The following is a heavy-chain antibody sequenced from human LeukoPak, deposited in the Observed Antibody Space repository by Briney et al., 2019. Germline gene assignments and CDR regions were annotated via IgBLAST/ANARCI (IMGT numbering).Heavy chain of an antibody. CDR1: GFTFSSYG. J-gene: IGHJ4*01. D-gene: IGHD3-22*01. V-gene: IGHV3-30*03. Sequence: GGSLRLSCAASGFTFSSYGMHWVRQAPGKGLEWVAVISYDGSNKYYADSVKGRFTISRDNSKSTLYLQMNSLRSEDTAVYYCASWANYYDSLFDYWGXXTLVTVSS. CDR2: ISYDGSNK. CDR3: ASWANYYDSLFDY.